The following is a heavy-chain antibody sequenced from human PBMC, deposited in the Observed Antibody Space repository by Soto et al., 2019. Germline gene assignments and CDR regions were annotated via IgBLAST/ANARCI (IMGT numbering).Heavy chain of an antibody. Sequence: ASVKVSCKVSGYTLTELSMHWVRQAPGKGLEWMGGFDPEDGETIYAQKFQGRVSMTEDTSTDTAYMELSSLRSEDTAVYYCATAYYYDSSGYYFQHWGQGTLVTVSS. J-gene: IGHJ1*01. CDR2: FDPEDGET. CDR3: ATAYYYDSSGYYFQH. CDR1: GYTLTELS. V-gene: IGHV1-24*01. D-gene: IGHD3-22*01.